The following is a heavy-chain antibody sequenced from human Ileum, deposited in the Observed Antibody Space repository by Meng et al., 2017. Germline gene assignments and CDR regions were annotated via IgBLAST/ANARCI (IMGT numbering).Heavy chain of an antibody. D-gene: IGHD5-12*01. Sequence: GALRLSCTASGFTFSKYSMHWVRQAPGKGLEWVAIVSFDGHRKYYADSLKGRFTISRDNSKNTLDLQVISLSADDTAVYYCARTAGYSAYADYWGQGTLVTVSS. CDR1: GFTFSKYS. CDR3: ARTAGYSAYADY. CDR2: VSFDGHRK. J-gene: IGHJ4*02. V-gene: IGHV3-30*04.